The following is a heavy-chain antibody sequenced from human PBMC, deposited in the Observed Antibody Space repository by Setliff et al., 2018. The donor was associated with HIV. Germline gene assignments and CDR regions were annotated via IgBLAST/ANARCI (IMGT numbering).Heavy chain of an antibody. D-gene: IGHD1-1*01. CDR2: IYYRGDT. CDR3: ARVRTGDRSFDF. CDR1: GASITSGYY. J-gene: IGHJ4*02. Sequence: PSETLSLTCTVSGASITSGYYWSWVRQRPGRGLEWIGHIYYRGDTYYSPSLKSRLAISVDTSKMQFSLTVTSMTAADTAVYYCARVRTGDRSFDFWGQGTL. V-gene: IGHV4-31*03.